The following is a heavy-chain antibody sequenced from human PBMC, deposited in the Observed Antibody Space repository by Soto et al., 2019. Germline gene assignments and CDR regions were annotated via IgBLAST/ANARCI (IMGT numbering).Heavy chain of an antibody. V-gene: IGHV4-59*01. CDR2: IYYSGST. CDR3: ARGVPYSYGYVSWFDP. CDR1: GGSISSYY. Sequence: LSLTCTVSGGSISSYYWSLIRQPPGKGLEWIGYIYYSGSTNYNPSLKSRVTISVDTSKNQFSLKLSSVTAADTAVYYCARGVPYSYGYVSWFDPWGQGTLVTVSS. D-gene: IGHD5-18*01. J-gene: IGHJ5*02.